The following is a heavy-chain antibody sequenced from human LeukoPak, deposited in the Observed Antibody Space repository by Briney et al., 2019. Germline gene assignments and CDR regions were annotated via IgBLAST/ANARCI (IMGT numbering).Heavy chain of an antibody. CDR1: GVSISSYY. V-gene: IGHV4-4*07. CDR2: IHTSGST. D-gene: IGHD6-13*01. CDR3: ARIRLHITATGTRENYFDY. J-gene: IGHJ4*02. Sequence: PSETLSLTCTVSGVSISSYYWSWIRQPAGKGLEWIGRIHTSGSTNYNPPLKSRVTMSVDKSKNQFSLQLTSVTAADTAVYYCARIRLHITATGTRENYFDYWGQGTLVTVSS.